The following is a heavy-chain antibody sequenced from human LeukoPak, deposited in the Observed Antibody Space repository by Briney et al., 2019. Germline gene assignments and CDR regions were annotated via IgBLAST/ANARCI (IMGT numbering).Heavy chain of an antibody. Sequence: GGSLRLSCAASGFTVSSNYMSWVRQAPGKGLEWVSVIYSGGSTYYADAVKGRFTISRDNSKNTLYLQMNSLRAEDTAVYYCARLLLWFGESLDYWGQGTLVTVSS. CDR2: IYSGGST. J-gene: IGHJ4*02. CDR3: ARLLLWFGESLDY. CDR1: GFTVSSNY. V-gene: IGHV3-66*01. D-gene: IGHD3-10*01.